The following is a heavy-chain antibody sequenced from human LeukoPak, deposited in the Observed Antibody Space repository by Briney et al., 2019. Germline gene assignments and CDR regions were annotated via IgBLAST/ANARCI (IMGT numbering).Heavy chain of an antibody. CDR3: ARGYGDYVQY. J-gene: IGHJ4*02. Sequence: SETLSLTCTVSGGSISSYYWSWIRQPPGKGLEWIGYIYYGESTNYNPSLKSRVAISVDTSKNQFSLKLSSVTAADTAVYYCARGYGDYVQYWGQGTLVTVSS. CDR2: IYYGEST. CDR1: GGSISSYY. V-gene: IGHV4-59*01. D-gene: IGHD4-17*01.